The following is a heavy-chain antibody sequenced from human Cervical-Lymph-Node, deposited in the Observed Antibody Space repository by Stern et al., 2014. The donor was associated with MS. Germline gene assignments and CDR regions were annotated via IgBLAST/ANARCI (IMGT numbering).Heavy chain of an antibody. Sequence: QLQLQESGPGLVKPSETLSLTCTVSGGSISSYYWSWIRQPPGKGLEWIGYIYDSGSTNYNPSLKSRVTISVDTSKTQFSLKLSSVTAADTAVYYCAISIAAAVNFDYWGQGTLVTVSS. CDR1: GGSISSYY. V-gene: IGHV4-59*01. D-gene: IGHD6-13*01. CDR2: IYDSGST. J-gene: IGHJ4*02. CDR3: AISIAAAVNFDY.